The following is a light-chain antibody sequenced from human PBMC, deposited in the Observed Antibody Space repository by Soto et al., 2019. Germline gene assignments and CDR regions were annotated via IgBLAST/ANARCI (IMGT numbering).Light chain of an antibody. Sequence: AIQLTQSPSSLSASVGDRVIITCRARQDISTALAWYQQLPGKAPRLLVYDATSSESGVPSRFSGSGSGTKFTLTISSQQPEDFATYYCQQFSGPLTFGGGTKVEIK. CDR3: QQFSGPLT. V-gene: IGKV1-13*02. CDR1: QDISTA. J-gene: IGKJ4*01. CDR2: DAT.